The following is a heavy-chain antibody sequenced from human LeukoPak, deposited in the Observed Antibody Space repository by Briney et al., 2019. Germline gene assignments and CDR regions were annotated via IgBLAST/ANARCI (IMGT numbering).Heavy chain of an antibody. V-gene: IGHV4-34*01. CDR3: ARGTDGLDF. Sequence: SETLSLTCAVFGGSFSNYYWTWIRQPPGKRLEWIGEINHDGRTNYNTSLKSRLTMSVDTSNNQFSLKLSSVTAADTAVYYCARGTDGLDFWGQGTLVTVSS. J-gene: IGHJ4*02. CDR2: INHDGRT. CDR1: GGSFSNYY.